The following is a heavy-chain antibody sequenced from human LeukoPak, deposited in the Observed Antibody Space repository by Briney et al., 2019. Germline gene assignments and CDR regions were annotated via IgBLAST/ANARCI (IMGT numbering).Heavy chain of an antibody. CDR2: ISCDASNK. CDR3: AKAGGYCNGGNCYSNF. V-gene: IGHV3-30*18. D-gene: IGHD2-15*01. CDR1: GFTFSDCA. Sequence: GGSLRLSCAASGFTFSDCAMHWVRQAPGKGLEWVAIISCDASNKYSADSVKGRFTISRDNSKNTLYLQMDSLRPDDTAVYCCAKAGGYCNGGNCYSNFWGQGTLVTVSS. J-gene: IGHJ4*02.